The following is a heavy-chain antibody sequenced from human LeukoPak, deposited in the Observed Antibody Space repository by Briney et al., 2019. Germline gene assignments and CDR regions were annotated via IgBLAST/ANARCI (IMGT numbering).Heavy chain of an antibody. CDR3: ARRPTGDPKFDY. D-gene: IGHD7-27*01. V-gene: IGHV4-30-4*08. CDR1: GGSISSGDYY. CDR2: IYYSGNT. J-gene: IGHJ4*02. Sequence: SQTLSLTCTVSGGSISSGDYYWSWIRQHPGKGLEWIGYIYYSGNTNYNPSLKSRVTISVDTSKNRFSLKLSTVTAADTAVYYCARRPTGDPKFDYWGQGTLVTVSS.